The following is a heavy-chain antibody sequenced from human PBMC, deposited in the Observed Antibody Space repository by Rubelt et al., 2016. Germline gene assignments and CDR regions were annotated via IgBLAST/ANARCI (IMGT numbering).Heavy chain of an antibody. CDR1: GFTFRNYW. J-gene: IGHJ4*02. D-gene: IGHD5-18*01. CDR2: IKQDGSED. CDR3: AKVGLAGIQVWLYFDH. V-gene: IGHV3-7*03. Sequence: LVQPGGSLRLSCAASGFTFRNYWMSWVRQAPGKSLEWVANIKQDGSEDYYADSVKGRFTISRDNSKNTLFLQMNSLRAEDTAVYYCAKVGLAGIQVWLYFDHWGQGTLVTVSS.